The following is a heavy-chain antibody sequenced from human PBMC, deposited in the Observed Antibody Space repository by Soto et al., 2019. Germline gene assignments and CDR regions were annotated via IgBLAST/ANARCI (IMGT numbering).Heavy chain of an antibody. J-gene: IGHJ3*02. CDR1: GFTFSSYW. V-gene: IGHV3-74*01. CDR2: INNDGSGT. Sequence: EVQLAESGGGLVQPGGSLRLSCAASGFTFSSYWMYWVRQAPGKGLVYVSRINNDGSGTTYAESVKGRLTISRDNAKNTLYLQMNSLRAEDTAVYYCARGGANHAFDIWGQGTMVTVSS. CDR3: ARGGANHAFDI.